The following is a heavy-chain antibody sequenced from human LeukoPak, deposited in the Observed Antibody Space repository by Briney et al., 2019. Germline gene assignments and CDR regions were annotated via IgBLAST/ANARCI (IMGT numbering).Heavy chain of an antibody. CDR1: GFTFSGYW. CDR2: IKQDGSEK. V-gene: IGHV3-7*01. J-gene: IGHJ5*02. CDR3: ARDRLRFLEWLSRPS. Sequence: GGSLRLSCAASGFTFSGYWMTWVRQAPGKGLEWVANIKQDGSEKYYVDSVKGRFTISKDNAKNSLYLQMNSLRAEDTAVYYCARDRLRFLEWLSRPSWGQGTLVTVSS. D-gene: IGHD3-3*01.